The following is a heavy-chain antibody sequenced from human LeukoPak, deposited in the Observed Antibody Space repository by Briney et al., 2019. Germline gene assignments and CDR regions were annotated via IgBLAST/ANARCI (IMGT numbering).Heavy chain of an antibody. CDR2: ISYDGSNK. V-gene: IGHV3-30*04. D-gene: IGHD6-19*01. CDR3: AKNPQYSSGWGYFDY. CDR1: GFTFSSYA. J-gene: IGHJ4*02. Sequence: PGGSLRLSCAASGFTFSSYAMHWVRQAPGKGLEWVAVISYDGSNKYYADSVKGRFTISRDNSKNTPYLQMNSLRAEDTAVYYCAKNPQYSSGWGYFDYWGQGTLVTVSS.